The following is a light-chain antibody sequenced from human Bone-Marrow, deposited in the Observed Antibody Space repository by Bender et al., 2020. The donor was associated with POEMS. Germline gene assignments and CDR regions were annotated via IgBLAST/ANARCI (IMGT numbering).Light chain of an antibody. CDR3: QVWDIVDDLVV. V-gene: IGLV3-21*02. Sequence: SFVLTQPPSLLLAPGQMAIITCGGDDLGGESVHWYQQKPGQAPLLVLNDGRDRPSGIPERFSGYTSGDTATLTISRVEAEDEADYFCQVWDIVDDLVVFGGGTKLTVL. J-gene: IGLJ2*01. CDR1: DLGGES. CDR2: DGR.